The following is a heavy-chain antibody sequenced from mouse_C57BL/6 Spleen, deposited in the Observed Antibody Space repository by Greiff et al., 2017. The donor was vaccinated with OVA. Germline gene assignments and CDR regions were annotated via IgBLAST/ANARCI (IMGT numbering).Heavy chain of an antibody. J-gene: IGHJ2*01. V-gene: IGHV6-6*01. CDR1: GFTFSDAW. CDR2: IRNKANNHAT. CDR3: TRMRLRPYYFDY. D-gene: IGHD3-2*02. Sequence: EVKLVESGGGLVQPGGSMKLSCAASGFTFSDAWMDWVRQSPEKGLEWVAEIRNKANNHATYYAESVKGRFTISRDDSKSSVYLQMNSLRAEDTGIYYCTRMRLRPYYFDYWGQGTTLTVSS.